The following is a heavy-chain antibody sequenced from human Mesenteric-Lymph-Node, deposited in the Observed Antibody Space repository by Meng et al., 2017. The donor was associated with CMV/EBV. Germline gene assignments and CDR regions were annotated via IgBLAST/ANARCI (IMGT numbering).Heavy chain of an antibody. CDR2: IIPILGIA. CDR3: AGTLYCSSTSCYDY. CDR1: DYVFTSHT. J-gene: IGHJ4*02. V-gene: IGHV1-69*10. Sequence: SVKVSCKASDYVFTSHTITWVRQAPGQGLEWMGGIIPILGIANYAQKFQGRVTITADKSTSTAYMELSSLRSEDTAVYYCAGTLYCSSTSCYDYWGQGTLVTVSS. D-gene: IGHD2-2*01.